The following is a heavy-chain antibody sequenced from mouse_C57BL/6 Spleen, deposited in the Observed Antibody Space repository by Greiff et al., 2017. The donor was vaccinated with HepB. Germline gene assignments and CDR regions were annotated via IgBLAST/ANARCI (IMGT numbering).Heavy chain of an antibody. V-gene: IGHV1-80*01. Sequence: VQLQQSGAELVKPGASVKISCKASGYAFSSYWMNWVKQRPGKGLEWIGQIYPGDGDTNYNGKFKGKATLTADKSSSTAYMQLSSLTSEDSAVYFCARVHYGSSSPWYFDGWGTGTTVTVSS. J-gene: IGHJ1*03. CDR3: ARVHYGSSSPWYFDG. CDR1: GYAFSSYW. D-gene: IGHD1-1*01. CDR2: IYPGDGDT.